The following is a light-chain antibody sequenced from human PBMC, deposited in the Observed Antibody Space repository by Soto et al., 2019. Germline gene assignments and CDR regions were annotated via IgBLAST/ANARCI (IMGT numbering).Light chain of an antibody. V-gene: IGKV3-11*01. CDR1: QSVAGS. Sequence: EFVLTHSPATLSLSPGEIAILSCRASQSVAGSLAWYQQKPGQAPRLLIYDISTRAAAIPARFSGSGSGTDFTLTVSSLEPEDFAVYYCQHRSSWPFTVGPVTKVEIK. CDR3: QHRSSWPFT. J-gene: IGKJ3*01. CDR2: DIS.